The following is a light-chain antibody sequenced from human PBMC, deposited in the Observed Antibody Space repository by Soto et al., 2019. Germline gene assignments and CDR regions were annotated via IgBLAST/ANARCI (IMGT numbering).Light chain of an antibody. J-gene: IGKJ3*01. V-gene: IGKV3-11*01. CDR2: DAS. CDR1: QSVSSY. Sequence: EIVLPQSPATLSLSPGERATLSCRASQSVSSYLAWDQQKPGQAPRLLIYDASNRATGIPARFSGSGSGTDFTLTISSLEPEDFAVYYCQQRSNWPPLFTFGPGTKVDIK. CDR3: QQRSNWPPLFT.